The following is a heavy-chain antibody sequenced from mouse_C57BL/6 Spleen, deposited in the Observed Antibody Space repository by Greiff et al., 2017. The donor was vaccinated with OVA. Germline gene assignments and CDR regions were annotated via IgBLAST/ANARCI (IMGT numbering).Heavy chain of an antibody. J-gene: IGHJ3*01. CDR1: GFTFSSYA. D-gene: IGHD4-1*01. CDR3: AREGPGTWAY. Sequence: DVKLVESGGGLVKPGGSLKLSCAASGFTFSSYAMSWVRQTPEKRLEWVATISDGGSYTYYPDNVKGRFTISRDNAKNNLYLQMSHLKSEDTAMYYCAREGPGTWAYWGQGTLVTVSA. V-gene: IGHV5-4*01. CDR2: ISDGGSYT.